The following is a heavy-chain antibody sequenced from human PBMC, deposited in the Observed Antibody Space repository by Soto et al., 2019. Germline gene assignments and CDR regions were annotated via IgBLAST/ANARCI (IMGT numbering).Heavy chain of an antibody. J-gene: IGHJ6*02. CDR1: GYTFTSYY. CDR3: ARDFYDSSGYYYYSYGMDV. V-gene: IGHV1-46*01. Sequence: GASVKVSCKASGYTFTSYYMHWVRQAPGQGLEWMGIINPSGGSTSYAQKFQGRVTMTRDTSTSTVYMELSSLRSEDTAVYYCARDFYDSSGYYYYSYGMDVWGQGTKVTVSS. CDR2: INPSGGST. D-gene: IGHD3-22*01.